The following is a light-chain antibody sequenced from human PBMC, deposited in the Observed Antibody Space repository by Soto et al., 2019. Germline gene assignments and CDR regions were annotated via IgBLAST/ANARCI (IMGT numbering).Light chain of an antibody. CDR3: QQYGSSPYT. Sequence: ENVLTQSPGTLSLSPGERVTLSCRASQSVSSNYLAWYQQKPGQAPRLLIYGASVRATGIPDRFSGSGSGTDFTLTISRLEPEDFAVDYCQQYGSSPYTFGQGTKLEIK. V-gene: IGKV3-20*01. J-gene: IGKJ2*01. CDR2: GAS. CDR1: QSVSSNY.